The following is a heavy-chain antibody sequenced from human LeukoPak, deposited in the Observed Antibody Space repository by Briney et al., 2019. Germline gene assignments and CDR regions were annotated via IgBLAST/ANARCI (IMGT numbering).Heavy chain of an antibody. J-gene: IGHJ4*02. CDR3: ARHLGIAVAGADFDY. Sequence: SETLSLTCTVSGGSISSYYWSWIRQPPGKGLEWIGYIYYSGSTNYNPSLKSRVTISVDTSKNQFSLKLSSVTAADTAVYYCARHLGIAVAGADFDYWGQGTLVTVSS. D-gene: IGHD6-19*01. CDR1: GGSISSYY. V-gene: IGHV4-59*08. CDR2: IYYSGST.